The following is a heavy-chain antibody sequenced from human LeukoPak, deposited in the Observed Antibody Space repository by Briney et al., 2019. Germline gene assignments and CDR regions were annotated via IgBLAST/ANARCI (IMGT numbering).Heavy chain of an antibody. D-gene: IGHD3-22*01. J-gene: IGHJ6*03. CDR2: ISYIGST. Sequence: SETLSLTCTVSGGSLSTHYWSWIRQPPGKGLEWIGYISYIGSTNYNPSLKSRVTISVDTSKNQFSLKLSSVTAADTAVYYCARGRQEISMIVVVMTGVSYYLDVWGKGTTVTVS. CDR1: GGSLSTHY. CDR3: ARGRQEISMIVVVMTGVSYYLDV. V-gene: IGHV4-59*11.